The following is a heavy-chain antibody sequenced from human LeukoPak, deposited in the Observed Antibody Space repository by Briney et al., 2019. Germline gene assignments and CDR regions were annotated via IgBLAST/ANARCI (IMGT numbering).Heavy chain of an antibody. V-gene: IGHV1-18*01. CDR1: GYTFTSYG. D-gene: IGHD5-18*01. CDR3: ARDLDTAMDAFDY. J-gene: IGHJ4*02. CDR2: ISAYNGNT. Sequence: GASVKVSCKGSGYTFTSYGISWVRQAPGQGGEGMGWISAYNGNTNNAQKLQGRGTITTDTETSTDYMELRSLRSDDTAVYYCARDLDTAMDAFDYWGQGTLVTVSS.